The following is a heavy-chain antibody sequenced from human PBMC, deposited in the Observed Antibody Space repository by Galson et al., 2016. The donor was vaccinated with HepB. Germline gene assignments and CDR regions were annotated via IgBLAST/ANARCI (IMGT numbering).Heavy chain of an antibody. D-gene: IGHD3-10*01. CDR3: ARDFQFGSVSNGY. J-gene: IGHJ4*02. CDR2: ISPDGSST. Sequence: SLRLSCAASGFTFGNYWMHWVRQAPGKGPVWVSRISPDGSSTSYADSEKGRFTISRDNAKNTRYLQMSSLRAEDTAVYYCARDFQFGSVSNGYWGQGTLVTVSS. CDR1: GFTFGNYW. V-gene: IGHV3-74*01.